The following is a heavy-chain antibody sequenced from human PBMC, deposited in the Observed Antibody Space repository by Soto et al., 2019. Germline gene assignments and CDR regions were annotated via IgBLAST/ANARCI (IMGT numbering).Heavy chain of an antibody. Sequence: PGGSLRLSCAASGFTFSSYWMHWVRQAPGKGLVWVSRIKSDGSGTYYADSVKGRLTISRDNAKNTLYLQMNSLRAEDTAVYYCTRHKNELRFYSYNGIDVWGQGTTVTVSS. CDR2: IKSDGSGT. V-gene: IGHV3-74*01. CDR1: GFTFSSYW. CDR3: TRHKNELRFYSYNGIDV. D-gene: IGHD1-7*01. J-gene: IGHJ6*02.